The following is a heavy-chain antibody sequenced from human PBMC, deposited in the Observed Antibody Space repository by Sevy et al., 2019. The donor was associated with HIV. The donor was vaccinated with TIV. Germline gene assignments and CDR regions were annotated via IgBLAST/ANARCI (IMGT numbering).Heavy chain of an antibody. CDR3: ARDMQGDYYDSSAAQD. J-gene: IGHJ4*02. V-gene: IGHV3-30-3*01. Sequence: GGSLRLSCAASGFTFSSYAMHWVRQAPGKGLEWVAVISYDGSNKYYADSVKGRFTISRDNSKNTLYLQMNSLRAEDTAVYYCARDMQGDYYDSSAAQDWGQGTLVTVSS. D-gene: IGHD3-22*01. CDR1: GFTFSSYA. CDR2: ISYDGSNK.